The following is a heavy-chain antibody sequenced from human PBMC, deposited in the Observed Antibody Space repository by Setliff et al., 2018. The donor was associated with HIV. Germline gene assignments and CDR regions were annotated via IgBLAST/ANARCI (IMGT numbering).Heavy chain of an antibody. J-gene: IGHJ3*01. CDR3: ARAPYGDYGINFNAFDL. CDR1: GYTFTGYH. CDR2: INPNSGGT. D-gene: IGHD4-17*01. Sequence: GASVKVSCKASGYTFTGYHMHWVRQATGQGLEWMGWINPNSGGTNYSQKFQGRVTMTRDTSISKAYMELSRLRSDDTAVYYCARAPYGDYGINFNAFDLWGQGTLVTVSS. V-gene: IGHV1-2*02.